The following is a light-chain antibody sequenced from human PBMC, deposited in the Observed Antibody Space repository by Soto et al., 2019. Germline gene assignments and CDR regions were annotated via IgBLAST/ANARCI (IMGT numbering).Light chain of an antibody. J-gene: IGKJ2*01. Sequence: EIVMTQSPGTLSLSPGERATLSCRSSQTLRRTYIAWYQQKPGQAPRVLIYGASKRATGIPDRFSGSGSGTDFSLTISRLEPEDFAVYYCHQYDNAPQTYGPGTKVDI. CDR3: HQYDNAPQT. CDR2: GAS. CDR1: QTLRRTY. V-gene: IGKV3-20*01.